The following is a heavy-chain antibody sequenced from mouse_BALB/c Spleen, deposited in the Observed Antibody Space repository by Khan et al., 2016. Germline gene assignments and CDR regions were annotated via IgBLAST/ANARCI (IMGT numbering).Heavy chain of an antibody. CDR3: AGDSYGYWYFDV. J-gene: IGHJ1*01. D-gene: IGHD1-1*01. V-gene: IGHV12-3*02. CDR2: ITHSGET. Sequence: VQLQESGPGLVKPSQSLFLACSITGFPITSGYYWIWIRQSPGKPLEWMGYITHSGETFYNPSLQSPISITRVTSKNQFFLPLNSVTSEDTAMYYCAGDSYGYWYFDVWGAVTTVTVSS. CDR1: GFPITSGYY.